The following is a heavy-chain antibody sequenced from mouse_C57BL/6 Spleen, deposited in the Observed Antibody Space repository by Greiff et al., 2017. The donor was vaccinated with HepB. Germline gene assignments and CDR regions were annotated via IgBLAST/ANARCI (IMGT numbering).Heavy chain of an antibody. CDR2: IYPGDGDT. J-gene: IGHJ4*01. Sequence: QVQLQQSGPELVKPGASVKISCKASGYAFSSSWMNWVKQRPGKGLEWIGRIYPGDGDTNYNGKFKGKATLTADKSSSTAYMQLSSLTSEDSAVYFCARWGDDYDDYAMDYWGQGTSVTVSS. V-gene: IGHV1-82*01. CDR3: ARWGDDYDDYAMDY. D-gene: IGHD2-4*01. CDR1: GYAFSSSW.